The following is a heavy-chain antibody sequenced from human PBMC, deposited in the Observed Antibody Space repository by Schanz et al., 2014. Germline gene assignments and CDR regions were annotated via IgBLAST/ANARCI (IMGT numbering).Heavy chain of an antibody. D-gene: IGHD2-2*01. CDR1: GFTFSSYG. J-gene: IGHJ1*01. CDR3: ARSTSMYFLQ. CDR2: IWYDGNNK. V-gene: IGHV3-33*01. Sequence: QVQLVESGGDVVQPGRSLRLSCAASGFTFSSYGMHWVRQAPGKGLEWVAVIWYDGNNKYYADSVKGRFTISRDNAKNTLYLQMNSLRAEDTAVYYCARSTSMYFLQWGQGTLVTVSS.